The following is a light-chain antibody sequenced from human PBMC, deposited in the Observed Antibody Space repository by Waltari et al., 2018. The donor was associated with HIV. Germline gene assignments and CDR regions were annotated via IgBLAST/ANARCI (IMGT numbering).Light chain of an antibody. CDR2: EAS. CDR1: SSDVGSFNL. J-gene: IGLJ1*01. V-gene: IGLV2-23*01. CDR3: CSYAGSSTYV. Sequence: QSALPQPASVSGSPGQSITFPCSGTSSDVGSFNLVSWYQQHPGKAPKLMIYEASERPSGVSNRFSGSKSGNTASLTISGLQAEDEADYYCCSYAGSSTYVFGTGTKVTVL.